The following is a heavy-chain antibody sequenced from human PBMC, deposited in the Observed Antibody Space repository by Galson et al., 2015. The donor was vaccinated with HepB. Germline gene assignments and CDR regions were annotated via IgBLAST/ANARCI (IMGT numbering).Heavy chain of an antibody. CDR1: GFTFSAYA. D-gene: IGHD2-21*02. J-gene: IGHJ2*01. V-gene: IGHV3-21*01. CDR3: ARRVLLHWYFDL. Sequence: SLRLSCAASGFTFSAYAMSWVRQAPGMGLEWVASIRGSSGHIYYPDSLKGRFPIHRDNAENSVPLQMNSLRVEDTAVYFCARRVLLHWYFDLWGRGTLVTVSS. CDR2: IRGSSGHI.